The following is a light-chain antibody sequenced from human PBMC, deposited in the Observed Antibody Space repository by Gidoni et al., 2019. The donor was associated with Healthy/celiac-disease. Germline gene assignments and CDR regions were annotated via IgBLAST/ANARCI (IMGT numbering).Light chain of an antibody. CDR3: NSRDSSGKHVV. CDR2: GKN. Sequence: SSELTQDLAVSVSLGQTVRITCQCDSLRSYYASWYQQNPGQAPVLVIYGKNNRHSGIPDRFSGSSSGNTASLTITGAQAEDEADYYCNSRDSSGKHVVFGGGTKLTVL. V-gene: IGLV3-19*01. J-gene: IGLJ2*01. CDR1: SLRSYY.